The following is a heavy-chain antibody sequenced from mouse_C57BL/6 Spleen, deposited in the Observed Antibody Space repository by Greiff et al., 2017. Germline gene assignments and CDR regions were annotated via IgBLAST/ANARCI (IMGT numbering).Heavy chain of an antibody. CDR3: TRGDWDED. D-gene: IGHD4-1*01. V-gene: IGHV1-15*01. Sequence: VQLQQSGAELVRPGASVTLSCKASGYTFTDYEMHWVKQTPVHGLEWIGAIDPETGGTAYNQKFKGTAILTADKSTSTAYMELRSLTSEDSAVYYWTRGDWDEDWGQGTTLTVSS. CDR2: IDPETGGT. J-gene: IGHJ2*01. CDR1: GYTFTDYE.